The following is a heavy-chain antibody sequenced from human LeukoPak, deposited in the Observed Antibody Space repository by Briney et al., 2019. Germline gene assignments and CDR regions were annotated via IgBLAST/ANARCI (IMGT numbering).Heavy chain of an antibody. D-gene: IGHD6-13*01. Sequence: ASVKVSCKASGYTFTSYGISWVRQAPGQGLEWMGWINPNSGGTNYAQKFQGRVTMTRDTSISTAYMELSRLRSDDTAVYYCAREFSDSSSLDYWGQGTLVTVSS. CDR1: GYTFTSYG. CDR3: AREFSDSSSLDY. V-gene: IGHV1-2*02. J-gene: IGHJ4*02. CDR2: INPNSGGT.